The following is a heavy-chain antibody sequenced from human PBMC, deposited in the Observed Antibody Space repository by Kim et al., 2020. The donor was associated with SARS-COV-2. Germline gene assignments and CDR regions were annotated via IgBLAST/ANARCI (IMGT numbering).Heavy chain of an antibody. J-gene: IGHJ6*02. CDR2: IYYSGST. CDR1: GGSISSSSYY. D-gene: IGHD2-15*01. Sequence: SETLSLTCTVSGGSISSSSYYWGWIRQPPGKGLEWIGSIYYSGSTYYNPSLKSRVTISVDTSKNQFSLKLSSVTAADTAVYYCARLVGVTSIGYYYYGMDVWGQGTTVTVSS. CDR3: ARLVGVTSIGYYYYGMDV. V-gene: IGHV4-39*01.